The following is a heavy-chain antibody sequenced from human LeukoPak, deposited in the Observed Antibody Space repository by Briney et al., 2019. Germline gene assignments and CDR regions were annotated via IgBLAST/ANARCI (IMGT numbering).Heavy chain of an antibody. CDR2: IYYTGHT. CDR1: GGSISSDY. CDR3: ARLVPPGWFDP. Sequence: SETLSLTCTVSGGSISSDYWSWIRQPPGMGLEWIGYIYYTGHTNYNPSLKSRVTITVDTSKNQFSLKLTSVIAADTAVYYCARLVPPGWFDPWGQGTLVTVSS. J-gene: IGHJ5*02. V-gene: IGHV4-59*08.